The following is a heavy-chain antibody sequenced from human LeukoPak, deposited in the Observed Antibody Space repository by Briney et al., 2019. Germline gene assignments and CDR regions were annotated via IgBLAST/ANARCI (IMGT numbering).Heavy chain of an antibody. Sequence: GGSLRLSCAASGFTFSSYEMNWVRQAPGKGLEWVSYISSSGSTIYYADSVKGRFTISRDNSKNTLYLQMNSLRAEDTAVYYCAKGGIAAAGTDYWGQGTLVTVSS. CDR1: GFTFSSYE. CDR2: ISSSGSTI. D-gene: IGHD6-13*01. CDR3: AKGGIAAAGTDY. V-gene: IGHV3-48*03. J-gene: IGHJ4*02.